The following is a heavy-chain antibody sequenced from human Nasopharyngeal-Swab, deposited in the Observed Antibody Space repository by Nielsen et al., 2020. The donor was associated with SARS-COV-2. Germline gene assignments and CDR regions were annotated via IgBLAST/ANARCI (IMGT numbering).Heavy chain of an antibody. CDR2: IYYSGST. V-gene: IGHV4-59*13. CDR3: ARDMGESSGWPDPFDY. J-gene: IGHJ4*02. D-gene: IGHD6-19*01. Sequence: PGQGLEWIGYIYYSGSTNYNPSLRSRVTISVDTSKNQFSLKLSSVTAADTAVYYCARDMGESSGWPDPFDYWGQGTLVTVSS.